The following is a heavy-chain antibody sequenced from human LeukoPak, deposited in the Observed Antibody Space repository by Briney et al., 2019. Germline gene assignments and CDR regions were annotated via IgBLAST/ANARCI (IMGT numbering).Heavy chain of an antibody. V-gene: IGHV3-21*05. Sequence: GGPLRLSCAASGFSFSSYAMSWVRQAPGKGLEWVSYISSSSSYIYYADSVKGRFTISRDNAKNSLYLQMNSLRAEDTAVYYCARGAYSHYYDSSGYYPFDYWGQGTLVTVSS. D-gene: IGHD3-22*01. CDR1: GFSFSSYA. CDR3: ARGAYSHYYDSSGYYPFDY. CDR2: ISSSSSYI. J-gene: IGHJ4*02.